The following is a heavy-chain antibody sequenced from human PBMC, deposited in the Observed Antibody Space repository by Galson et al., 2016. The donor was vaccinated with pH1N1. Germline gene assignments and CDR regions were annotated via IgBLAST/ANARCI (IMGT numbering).Heavy chain of an antibody. V-gene: IGHV3-7*03. D-gene: IGHD4-17*01. CDR2: INQDGDKK. CDR1: GFNFSNYW. J-gene: IGHJ3*02. Sequence: SLRLSCAASGFNFSNYWMQWVRQAPGKGLQWVANINQDGDKKYYVGSVEGRFTISRDNAKNSLYLQMNSLRAGDTALYFCAKGGYGDYGLDVFDIWGQGTMVIVSS. CDR3: AKGGYGDYGLDVFDI.